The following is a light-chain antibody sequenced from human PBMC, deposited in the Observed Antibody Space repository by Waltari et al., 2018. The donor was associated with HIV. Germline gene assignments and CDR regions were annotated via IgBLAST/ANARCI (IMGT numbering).Light chain of an antibody. V-gene: IGKV1-39*01. CDR3: QQSDTIPLT. CDR2: TAS. Sequence: DTQMTQSPSSLSASVGARITITCRASQDISNYLSWFQQKSGKATNLLIYTASTLRDGVPSRFSGRGSGTEFTLTISCLQPEDFATYFCQQSDTIPLTFGDGTKVEI. J-gene: IGKJ4*01. CDR1: QDISNY.